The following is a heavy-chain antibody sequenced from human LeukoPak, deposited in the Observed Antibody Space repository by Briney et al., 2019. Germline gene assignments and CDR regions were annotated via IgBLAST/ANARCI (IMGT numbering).Heavy chain of an antibody. CDR3: ARDSRTVTYYYYYGMDV. CDR2: ISGSGGST. V-gene: IGHV3-23*01. J-gene: IGHJ6*02. CDR1: GFTFSSYA. D-gene: IGHD4-17*01. Sequence: PGGSLRLSCAASGFTFSSYAMSWVRQAPGKGLEWVSVISGSGGSTYYADSVKGRFTISRDNAKNSLYLQMNSLRAEDTAVYYCARDSRTVTYYYYYGMDVWGQGTTVTVSS.